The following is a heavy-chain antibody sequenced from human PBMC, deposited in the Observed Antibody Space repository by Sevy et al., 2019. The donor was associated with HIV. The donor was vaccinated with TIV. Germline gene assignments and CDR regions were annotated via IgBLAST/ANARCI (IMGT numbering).Heavy chain of an antibody. J-gene: IGHJ6*02. CDR2: INPNNGGT. D-gene: IGHD4-17*01. CDR3: ARLTTMPTSDDYGMDV. V-gene: IGHV1-2*02. Sequence: ASVKVSCKAARYTFTDYYVHWVRQGPGQGLEWMGWINPNNGGTKYAPRLQGRVTMTRETSINTAYMELGSLTSDDTAVYYCARLTTMPTSDDYGMDVWGQGTTVTVSS. CDR1: RYTFTDYY.